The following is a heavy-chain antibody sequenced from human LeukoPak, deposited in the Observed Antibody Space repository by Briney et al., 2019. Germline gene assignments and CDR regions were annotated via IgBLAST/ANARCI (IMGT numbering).Heavy chain of an antibody. Sequence: PGGSLRLSCAASGFTVSRNYMSWVRQALGEGLEWVSIIYSGGTTYYADSVKGRFTISRDNSKNTLYLQMNSLRAEDTAVYYCASGPYSSSSYDYWGQGTLVTVSS. CDR2: IYSGGTT. CDR3: ASGPYSSSSYDY. CDR1: GFTVSRNY. J-gene: IGHJ4*02. D-gene: IGHD6-6*01. V-gene: IGHV3-66*01.